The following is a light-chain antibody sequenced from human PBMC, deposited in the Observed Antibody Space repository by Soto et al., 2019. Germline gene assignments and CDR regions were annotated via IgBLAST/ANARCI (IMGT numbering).Light chain of an antibody. CDR2: GAS. CDR1: QSVSSSF. CDR3: QRYDSFRT. V-gene: IGKV3-20*01. Sequence: EIVLAQSPGTLSLSPGESATLSCRASQSVSSSFLAWYQQKAGQAPRLLIYGASRRATGIPDRFSGSGSGTDFTLTITRLEPEDFAMYYCQRYDSFRTFGQGTKVDIK. J-gene: IGKJ1*01.